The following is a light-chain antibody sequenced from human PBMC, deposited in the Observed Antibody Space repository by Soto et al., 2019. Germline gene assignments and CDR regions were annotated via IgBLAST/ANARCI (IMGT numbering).Light chain of an antibody. CDR3: QQSYSSPTWT. J-gene: IGKJ1*01. CDR1: QGISSW. Sequence: AIRMTQSPSSFSASTGDRVTITCRASQGISSWLAWYQQKPGKAPKLLIYAASSLQSGVPSRFSGSGPGTDFTLTISSLQPEGTATYYCQQSYSSPTWTFGQGTKVDI. CDR2: AAS. V-gene: IGKV1-8*01.